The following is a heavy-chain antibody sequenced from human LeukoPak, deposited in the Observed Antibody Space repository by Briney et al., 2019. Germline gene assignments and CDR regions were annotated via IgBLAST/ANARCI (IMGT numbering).Heavy chain of an antibody. D-gene: IGHD3-16*02. J-gene: IGHJ4*02. Sequence: GGSLRLSCAASGFTFSGSAMHWVRQASGKGLDWVGRIRSKANSYATAYAASVKGRFTISRDDSKNTAYLQMNSLKTEDTAVYYCTRDMITFGGVIPNYWGQGTLVTVSS. CDR2: IRSKANSYAT. CDR1: GFTFSGSA. CDR3: TRDMITFGGVIPNY. V-gene: IGHV3-73*01.